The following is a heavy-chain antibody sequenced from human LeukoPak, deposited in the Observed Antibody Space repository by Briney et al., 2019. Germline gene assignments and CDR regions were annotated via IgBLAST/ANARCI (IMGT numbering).Heavy chain of an antibody. CDR1: GYSISSGYS. Sequence: SETLSLTCTVSGYSISSGYSWSWIRQPPGKGLEWIGEINHSGSTNYNPSLKSRVTISVDTSKNQFSLKLSSVTAADTAVYYCARRLPRYSSGWYYFDYWGQGTLVTVSS. J-gene: IGHJ4*02. V-gene: IGHV4-38-2*02. CDR2: INHSGST. D-gene: IGHD6-19*01. CDR3: ARRLPRYSSGWYYFDY.